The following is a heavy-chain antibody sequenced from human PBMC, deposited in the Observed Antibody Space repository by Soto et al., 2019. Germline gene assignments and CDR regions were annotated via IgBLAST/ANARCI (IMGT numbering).Heavy chain of an antibody. CDR1: GDSVSSGTYY. V-gene: IGHV4-31*11. J-gene: IGHJ6*02. CDR3: ARDRGFGMDV. CDR2: IFSSGRT. Sequence: QLQLQEPGPGLVKPSQTLSLTCAVSGDSVSSGTYYWNWIRQRPGEGLEWIGYIFSSGRTYYNPSLESGLTISMYTSKNQFSLKLSSVTAADTAVYYCARDRGFGMDVWGQETTVTVSS.